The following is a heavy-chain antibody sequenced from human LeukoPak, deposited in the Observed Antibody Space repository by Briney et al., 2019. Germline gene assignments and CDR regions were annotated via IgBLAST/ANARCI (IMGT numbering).Heavy chain of an antibody. CDR1: GGSITSYY. CDR3: ARQTGSGLFILP. CDR2: IHYSGYT. Sequence: SETLSLTCTVSGGSITSYYWSWIRQPPGKGLEWIGCIHYSGYTNYNPSLKSRVTISVDTSKNHFSLKLSSVTAADTAVYYCARQTGSGLFILPGGQGTLVTVSS. D-gene: IGHD3/OR15-3a*01. V-gene: IGHV4-59*01. J-gene: IGHJ4*02.